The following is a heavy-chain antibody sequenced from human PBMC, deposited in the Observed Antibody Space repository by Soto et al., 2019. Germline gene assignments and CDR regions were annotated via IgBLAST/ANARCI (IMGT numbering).Heavy chain of an antibody. Sequence: SETLSLTCTVSGGSISSGGYYWSWIRQHPGKGLEWIGYIYYSGSTYYNPSLKSRVTISVDTSKNQFSLKLSSATAADTAVYYCARQGYYYYGMDVWGQGTTVTVSS. CDR3: ARQGYYYYGMDV. J-gene: IGHJ6*02. V-gene: IGHV4-31*03. CDR1: GGSISSGGYY. CDR2: IYYSGST.